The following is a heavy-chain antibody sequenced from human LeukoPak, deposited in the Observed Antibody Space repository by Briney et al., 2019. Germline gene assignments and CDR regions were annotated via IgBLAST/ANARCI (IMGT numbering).Heavy chain of an antibody. Sequence: SETQSLTCTVFGGSISSYYWSWLRQPPGKGLEWIGYIYYSETTKYNPSLKSRVTISVDTSKNQFSLKLSSVTAADTAVYYCARALYFGSGSPYYYMDVWGKGTTVIISS. CDR3: ARALYFGSGSPYYYMDV. CDR1: GGSISSYY. J-gene: IGHJ6*03. V-gene: IGHV4-59*01. CDR2: IYYSETT. D-gene: IGHD3-10*01.